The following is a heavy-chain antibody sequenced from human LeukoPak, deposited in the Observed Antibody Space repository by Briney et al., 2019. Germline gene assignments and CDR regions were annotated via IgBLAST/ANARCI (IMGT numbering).Heavy chain of an antibody. J-gene: IGHJ3*02. D-gene: IGHD5-18*01. V-gene: IGHV1-69*06. Sequence: ASVKVSCKASGGTFSSYAISWVRQAPGQGLEWMGGIIPIFGTANYAQKFQGRVTITADKSTSTAYMELSSLRSEDTAVYYCARDHSNVDTAMVTSDAFDIWGQGTMVTVSS. CDR1: GGTFSSYA. CDR3: ARDHSNVDTAMVTSDAFDI. CDR2: IIPIFGTA.